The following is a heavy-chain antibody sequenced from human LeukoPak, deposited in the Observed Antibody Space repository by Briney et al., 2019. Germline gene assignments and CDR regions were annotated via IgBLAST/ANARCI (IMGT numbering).Heavy chain of an antibody. CDR2: INHSGST. V-gene: IGHV4-34*01. J-gene: IGHJ3*02. CDR1: GGSFSGYY. CDR3: ARDAPSEKYHVFDM. D-gene: IGHD2/OR15-2a*01. Sequence: PSETLSLTCAVYGGSFSGYYWSWIRQPPGKGLEWIGEINHSGSTNYNPSLKSRVTISVDTSKNQFSLKLSSVTAADAAVYFCARDAPSEKYHVFDMWAGRTMVSVSS.